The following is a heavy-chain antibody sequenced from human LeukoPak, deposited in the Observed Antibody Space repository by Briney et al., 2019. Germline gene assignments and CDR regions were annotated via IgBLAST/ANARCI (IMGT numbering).Heavy chain of an antibody. V-gene: IGHV4-38-2*02. CDR3: ARMIAAAGRGGFDY. CDR2: IYHNGST. Sequence: SETLSLTCTVSGYSISSGYYWGWIRQPPGKGLEWIGSIYHNGSTYYNPSLKSRVTISVDTSKNQFSLKLSSVTAADTAVYYCARMIAAAGRGGFDYWGQGTLVTVSS. CDR1: GYSISSGYY. J-gene: IGHJ4*02. D-gene: IGHD6-13*01.